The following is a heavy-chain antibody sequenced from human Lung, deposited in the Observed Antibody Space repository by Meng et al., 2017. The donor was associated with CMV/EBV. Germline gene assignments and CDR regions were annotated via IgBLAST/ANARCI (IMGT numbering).Heavy chain of an antibody. CDR3: ARVHSSKSGDAFDV. CDR2: VSGSGGTT. CDR1: GFTFSSYA. D-gene: IGHD3-22*01. V-gene: IGHV3-23*01. Sequence: GESLKISCAASGFTFSSYAMNWARQAPGKGLEWVSAVSGSGGTTYYADSVKGRFTISRDNSKNTLYLQMNSLRAEDTAVYYCARVHSSKSGDAFDVWGQGXMVTVSS. J-gene: IGHJ3*01.